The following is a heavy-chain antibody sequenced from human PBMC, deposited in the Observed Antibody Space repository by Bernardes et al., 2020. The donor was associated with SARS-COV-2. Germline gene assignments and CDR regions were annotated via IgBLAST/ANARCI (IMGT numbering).Heavy chain of an antibody. CDR2: ISGYNGNT. J-gene: IGHJ6*02. D-gene: IGHD2-2*02. CDR1: GYSFTNYG. V-gene: IGHV1-18*04. CDR3: AREAGYCNSISCYREGYNGMDV. Sequence: ASVKVSCKASGYSFTNYGISWVRQAPGQGLEWMGWISGYNGNTNSAQKLQGRVTMTTDTPTSTAYMELRSLRSDDTAIYYCAREAGYCNSISCYREGYNGMDVWGQGTAVTVSS.